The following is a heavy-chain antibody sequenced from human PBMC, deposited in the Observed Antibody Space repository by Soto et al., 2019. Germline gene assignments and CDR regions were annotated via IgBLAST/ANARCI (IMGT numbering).Heavy chain of an antibody. CDR2: INHSGST. V-gene: IGHV4-34*01. Sequence: SETLSLTCAVYAGSFSGYYWSWIRQPPGKGLEWIGEINHSGSTNYNPSLKSRVTISVDTSKNQFSLKLSSVTAADTAVYYCASGHSSGYYDWFDPWGQGTLVTVSS. CDR1: AGSFSGYY. D-gene: IGHD3-22*01. CDR3: ASGHSSGYYDWFDP. J-gene: IGHJ5*02.